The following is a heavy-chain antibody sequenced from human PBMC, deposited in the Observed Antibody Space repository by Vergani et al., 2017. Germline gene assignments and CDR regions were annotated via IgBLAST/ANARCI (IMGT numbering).Heavy chain of an antibody. CDR3: ASGKYYSDSTSHFRGRYFDV. V-gene: IGHV4-39*01. D-gene: IGHD3-16*01. CDR2: IYNSGNG. CDR1: GYSIISRSYY. J-gene: IGHJ2*01. Sequence: QMQLQESGPGLVKASETLSLTCTVSGYSIISRSYYLGWIRQPPGKGLDWIGSIYNSGNGDSSSSLKSRITISADTSKKQFSLRLTSVTAADTAVYYCASGKYYSDSTSHFRGRYFDVWGRGTLVTVPS.